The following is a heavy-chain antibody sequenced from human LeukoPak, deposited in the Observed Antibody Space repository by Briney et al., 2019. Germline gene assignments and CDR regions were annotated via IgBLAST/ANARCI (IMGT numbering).Heavy chain of an antibody. CDR1: GGSISSSSYY. D-gene: IGHD6-25*01. V-gene: IGHV4-39*07. Sequence: SETLSLTCTVSGGSISSSSYYWGWIRQPPGKGLEWIGYIYHSGSTSYNPSLKSRVTISVDRSRNQFSLKLSSVTAADTAVYYCARDGSGQPLDYWGQGTLVTVSS. CDR3: ARDGSGQPLDY. J-gene: IGHJ4*02. CDR2: IYHSGST.